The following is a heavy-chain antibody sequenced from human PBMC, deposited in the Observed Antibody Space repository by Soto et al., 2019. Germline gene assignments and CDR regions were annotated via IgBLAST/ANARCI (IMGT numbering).Heavy chain of an antibody. CDR2: IYTRGNT. Sequence: QVQLQESGPGLVKPSETLSLTCTVSGGSTSSYYCSWIRQPAGKGLEWIGRIYTRGNTNYNPSLKSRLSMAVDTSKNQFSLKLSSVTAADTAVYYCARQTTYSSSWHDYWGQGTLVTVSS. D-gene: IGHD6-13*01. V-gene: IGHV4-4*07. J-gene: IGHJ4*02. CDR1: GGSTSSYY. CDR3: ARQTTYSSSWHDY.